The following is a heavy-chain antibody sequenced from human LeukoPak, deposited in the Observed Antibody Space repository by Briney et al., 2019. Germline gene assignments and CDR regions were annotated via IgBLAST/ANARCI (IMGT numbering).Heavy chain of an antibody. D-gene: IGHD3-10*01. J-gene: IGHJ5*02. V-gene: IGHV4-31*03. Sequence: PSRTLSLTCTVSGGSISSGGYFWSWVRQHPGKGLEWIGYISHSGSTYYNPSLKSRVTISLDTSKDRFSLRLSSVTAADTAVYYCARDLWFGEYNWFDPWGQGTLVTVSS. CDR3: ARDLWFGEYNWFDP. CDR2: ISHSGST. CDR1: GGSISSGGYF.